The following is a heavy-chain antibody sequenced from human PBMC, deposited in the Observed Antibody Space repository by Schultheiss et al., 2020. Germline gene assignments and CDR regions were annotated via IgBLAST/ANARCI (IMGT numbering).Heavy chain of an antibody. V-gene: IGHV4-4*02. CDR3: ARNTNPSYYYSMDA. D-gene: IGHD2-8*01. J-gene: IGHJ6*03. Sequence: SETLSLTCAVSGGSISSSNWWSWVRQPPGKGLEWIGSIYYSGTTYYNPSLKSRVTISVDTSKNQFSLKLSSVTAADTAVYYCARNTNPSYYYSMDAWGNGTTVTVSS. CDR1: GGSISSSNW. CDR2: IYYSGTT.